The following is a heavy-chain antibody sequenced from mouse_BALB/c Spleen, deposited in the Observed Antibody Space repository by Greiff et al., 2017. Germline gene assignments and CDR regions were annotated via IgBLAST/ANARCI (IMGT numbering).Heavy chain of an antibody. CDR3: AREDYLGAMDY. Sequence: VKVVESGPGLVAPSQSLSITCTVSGFSLTSYGVHWVRQPPGKGLEWLGVIWAGGSTNYNSALMSRLSISKDNSKSQVFLKMNSLQTDDTAMYYCAREDYLGAMDYWGQGTSVTVSS. CDR1: GFSLTSYG. J-gene: IGHJ4*01. D-gene: IGHD3-1*01. CDR2: IWAGGST. V-gene: IGHV2-9*02.